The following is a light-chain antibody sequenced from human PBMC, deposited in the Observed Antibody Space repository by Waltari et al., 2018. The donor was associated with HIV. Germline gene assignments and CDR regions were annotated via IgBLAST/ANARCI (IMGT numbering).Light chain of an antibody. V-gene: IGLV2-8*01. CDR2: EVS. J-gene: IGLJ1*01. CDR3: SSRAGGDNYV. CDR1: SSDVGGYNY. Sequence: QSALTQPPSASGSPGQSVTISCTGTSSDVGGYNYVSWCQQHPGKAPKLMIYEVSKRPSGVPDRFAGSKSGNTASLTVSGLQAEDEADYYCSSRAGGDNYVFGTGTRVSVL.